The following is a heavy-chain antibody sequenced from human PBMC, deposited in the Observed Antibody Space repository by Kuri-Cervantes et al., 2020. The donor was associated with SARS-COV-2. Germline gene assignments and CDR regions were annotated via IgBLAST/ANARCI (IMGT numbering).Heavy chain of an antibody. CDR2: ISAYNGNT. CDR3: ARVGLEPWAGDNWFDP. D-gene: IGHD3-3*01. V-gene: IGHV1-18*01. J-gene: IGHJ5*02. Sequence: ASVKVSCKASGYTFTSYGISWVRQAPGQGLEWMGWISAYNGNTNYAQKLQGRVTMTTDTSISTAYMELSSLRSEDTAVYYCARVGLEPWAGDNWFDPWGQGTLVTVSS. CDR1: GYTFTSYG.